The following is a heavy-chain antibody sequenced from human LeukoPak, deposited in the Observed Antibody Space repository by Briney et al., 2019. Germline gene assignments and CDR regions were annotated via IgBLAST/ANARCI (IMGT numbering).Heavy chain of an antibody. Sequence: SETLSLTCTVSGGSISSSSYYWGWIRQPPGKGLEWIGSIYYSGSTYYNPSLKSRVTISVDTSKNQFSLKLSSVTAADAAVYYCARNLGYYDSSGYWSFDYWGQGTLVTVSS. D-gene: IGHD3-22*01. CDR2: IYYSGST. V-gene: IGHV4-39*07. J-gene: IGHJ4*02. CDR1: GGSISSSSYY. CDR3: ARNLGYYDSSGYWSFDY.